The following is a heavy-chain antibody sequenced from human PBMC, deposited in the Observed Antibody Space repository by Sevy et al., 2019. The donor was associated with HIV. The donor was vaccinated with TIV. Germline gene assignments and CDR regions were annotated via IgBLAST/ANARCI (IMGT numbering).Heavy chain of an antibody. CDR3: ARALEGHMYYDFWSGYYSGDDY. V-gene: IGHV3-48*03. CDR1: GFTFSSYE. Sequence: GESLKISCAASGFTFSSYEMNWVRQAPGKGLEWVSYISSSGSTIYYADSVKGRFTISRDNAKNSLYLQMNSLRAEDTAVYYCARALEGHMYYDFWSGYYSGDDYWGQGTLVTVSS. D-gene: IGHD3-3*01. CDR2: ISSSGSTI. J-gene: IGHJ4*02.